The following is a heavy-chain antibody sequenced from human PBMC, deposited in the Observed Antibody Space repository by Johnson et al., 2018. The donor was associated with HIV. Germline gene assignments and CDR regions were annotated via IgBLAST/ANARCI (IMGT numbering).Heavy chain of an antibody. CDR2: ISSTGTTI. V-gene: IGHV3-48*03. CDR1: GFTFDDYG. CDR3: ARDPSLDAFDI. J-gene: IGHJ3*02. Sequence: VQLVESGGGVVRPGGSLRLSCAASGFTFDDYGMSWVRQAPGKGLDWVSYISSTGTTIYYADSVKGRFTISRDNAMKSLYLQMNSLRAEDTAVYFCARDPSLDAFDIWGQGTMVTVSS.